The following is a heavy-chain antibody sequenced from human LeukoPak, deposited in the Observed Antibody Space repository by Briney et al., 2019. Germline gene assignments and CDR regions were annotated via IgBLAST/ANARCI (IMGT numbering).Heavy chain of an antibody. J-gene: IGHJ4*02. CDR2: IHYNGGT. CDR1: GGSVSSSGYY. Sequence: SETLSHTCTVSGGSVSSSGYYWGWLRQPPGKGLEWIGTIHYNGGTYYNPSLKGRVTISIDTSKNRFSLQLSSVAAADTAVYYCARCVVVAAAASYPGYYFDYWGQGTLVTVSS. V-gene: IGHV4-39*01. D-gene: IGHD6-13*01. CDR3: ARCVVVAAAASYPGYYFDY.